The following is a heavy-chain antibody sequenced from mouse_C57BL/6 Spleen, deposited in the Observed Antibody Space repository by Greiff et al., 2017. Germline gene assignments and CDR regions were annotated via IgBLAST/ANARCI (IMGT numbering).Heavy chain of an antibody. CDR2: IHPNSGST. CDR1: GYTFTSYW. D-gene: IGHD1-1*01. V-gene: IGHV1-64*01. CDR3: AGTRYYGSTSWFAY. J-gene: IGHJ3*01. Sequence: VQLQQPGAELVKPGASVKLSCKASGYTFTSYWMHWVKQRPGQGLEWIGMIHPNSGSTNYNEKFKSKATLTVDKSSSTAYMQLSSLTSEDSAVYYCAGTRYYGSTSWFAYWGQGTLVTVSA.